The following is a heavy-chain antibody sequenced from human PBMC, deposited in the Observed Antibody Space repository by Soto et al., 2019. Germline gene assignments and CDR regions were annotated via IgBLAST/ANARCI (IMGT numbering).Heavy chain of an antibody. CDR2: ISYDGSNK. V-gene: IGHV3-30-3*01. CDR3: ARVEGGSSWYGDYYYYYGMDV. Sequence: GGSLRLSCAASGFTFSSYAMHWVRQAPGKGLEWVAVISYDGSNKYYADSVKGRFTISRDNSKNTLYLQMNSLRAEDTAVYYCARVEGGSSWYGDYYYYYGMDVWGQGTTVTVSS. CDR1: GFTFSSYA. J-gene: IGHJ6*02. D-gene: IGHD6-13*01.